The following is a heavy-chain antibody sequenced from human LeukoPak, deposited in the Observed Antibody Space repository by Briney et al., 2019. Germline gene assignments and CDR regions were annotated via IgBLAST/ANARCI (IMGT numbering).Heavy chain of an antibody. J-gene: IGHJ4*02. CDR1: GFTFSSYW. Sequence: GGSLRLSCAASGFTFSSYWMSWVRQAPGKGLEWVSYISSSGSTIYYADSVKGRFTISRDNAKNSLYLQMNSLRAEDTAVYYCARDRPRGYDSSGYYDYWGQGTLVTVSS. CDR2: ISSSGSTI. D-gene: IGHD3-22*01. CDR3: ARDRPRGYDSSGYYDY. V-gene: IGHV3-48*04.